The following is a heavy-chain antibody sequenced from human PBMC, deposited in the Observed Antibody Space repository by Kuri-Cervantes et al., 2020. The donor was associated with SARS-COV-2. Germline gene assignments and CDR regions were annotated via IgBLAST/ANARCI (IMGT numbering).Heavy chain of an antibody. Sequence: GGSLRLSCAASGFTFSDYYMSWIRQAPGKGLEWVSYISSSGGIYMQYADSVKGRFTISRDNAKKSLYLEMNSLRAEDTAVYYCARQGYCSGGSCYSGAVDVWGQGTTVTVSS. D-gene: IGHD2-15*01. CDR3: ARQGYCSGGSCYSGAVDV. CDR1: GFTFSDYY. V-gene: IGHV3-11*01. CDR2: ISSSGGIYM. J-gene: IGHJ6*02.